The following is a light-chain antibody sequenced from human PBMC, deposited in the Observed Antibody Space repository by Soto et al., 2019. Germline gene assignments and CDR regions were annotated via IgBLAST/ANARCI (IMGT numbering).Light chain of an antibody. J-gene: IGKJ1*01. Sequence: EIVLTQSPGTLSFFPGERATLSCRATQSVSSNYLAWYQQKPGQAPRLLIYIASSRATGIPDRFSGSGSGTDLTLTISRLEPEDFAVYYCQQYGTSPWTFGQGTKVEIK. V-gene: IGKV3-20*01. CDR2: IAS. CDR3: QQYGTSPWT. CDR1: QSVSSNY.